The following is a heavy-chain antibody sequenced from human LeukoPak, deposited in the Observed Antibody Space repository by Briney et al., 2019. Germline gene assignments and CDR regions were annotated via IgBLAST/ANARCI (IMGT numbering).Heavy chain of an antibody. CDR3: ARNPLQWLVLYYFDY. D-gene: IGHD6-19*01. CDR1: GYTFTGYY. J-gene: IGHJ4*02. Sequence: ASVKVSCQASGYTFTGYYMHWMRQAPGQGIEWMGWINPNSGGTNYAQKFQCRVTMTRDTSISTAYMELSRLRSDDTAVYYCARNPLQWLVLYYFDYWGQGTLVTVSS. V-gene: IGHV1-2*02. CDR2: INPNSGGT.